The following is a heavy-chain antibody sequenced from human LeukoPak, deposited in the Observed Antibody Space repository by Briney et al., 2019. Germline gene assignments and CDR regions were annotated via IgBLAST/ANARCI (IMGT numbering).Heavy chain of an antibody. CDR1: GYSFTSYW. CDR3: ARHNQDIVLMVYAMGWYLDL. V-gene: IGHV5-51*01. CDR2: IYPCDSDT. J-gene: IGHJ2*01. D-gene: IGHD2-8*01. Sequence: GESLKISCKGSGYSFTSYWIGWVRQMPGKGLEWMGIIYPCDSDTRYSPSFQGQVTISADKSINTAYLQWSSLKASDTAMYYCARHNQDIVLMVYAMGWYLDLWGRGTLVTVSS.